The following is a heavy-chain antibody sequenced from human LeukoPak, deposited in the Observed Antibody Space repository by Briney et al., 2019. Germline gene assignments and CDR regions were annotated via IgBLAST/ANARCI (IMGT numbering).Heavy chain of an antibody. Sequence: GGSLRLSCTGSGFTLSDCAMSWVRQAPGKGLEWVSAITGSGGDTYHAGSVRGRFTISRDNSKSTLYLQMNSLRAEDTAVYYCAKGSSDARPYYFDYWGQGILVTVSS. CDR2: ITGSGGDT. V-gene: IGHV3-23*01. D-gene: IGHD2-21*01. CDR1: GFTLSDCA. J-gene: IGHJ4*02. CDR3: AKGSSDARPYYFDY.